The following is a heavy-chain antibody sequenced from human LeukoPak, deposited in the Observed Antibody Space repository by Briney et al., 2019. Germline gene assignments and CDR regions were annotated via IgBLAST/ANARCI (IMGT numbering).Heavy chain of an antibody. J-gene: IGHJ4*02. D-gene: IGHD6-25*01. CDR1: GFTFSDYA. CDR3: AKDLLAATVDYYFDY. CDR2: LSYGGTNK. Sequence: GGSLRLSCAASGFTFSDYAMHWVRQAPGKGLEWVAVLSYGGTNKYYADSVKGRFTISRDNSKNTLYVQMNGLRAEDTAVYYCAKDLLAATVDYYFDYWGQGTLVTVSS. V-gene: IGHV3-30-3*01.